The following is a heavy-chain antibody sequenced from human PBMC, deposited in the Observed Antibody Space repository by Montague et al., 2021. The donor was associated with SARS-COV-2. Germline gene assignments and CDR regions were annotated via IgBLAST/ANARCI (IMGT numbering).Heavy chain of an antibody. CDR2: LSSSGST. D-gene: IGHD6-19*01. CDR1: GDSIDRDIYY. V-gene: IGHV4-39*02. Sequence: SETLSLTCTVSGDSIDRDIYYWGWIRQSPGKGLEWIGSLSSSGSTYYNPSLRSRVTISMDTSKNLFSLKVNSVTATDTAVYFCARPGTVTGWFYFDDWGQGLQVRVSS. J-gene: IGHJ4*02. CDR3: ARPGTVTGWFYFDD.